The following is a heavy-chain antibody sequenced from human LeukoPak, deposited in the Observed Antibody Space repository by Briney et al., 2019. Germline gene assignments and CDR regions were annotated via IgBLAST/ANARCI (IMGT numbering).Heavy chain of an antibody. D-gene: IGHD5-12*01. CDR3: ASGVVATISPLDY. J-gene: IGHJ4*02. Sequence: PGGSLRLSCAASGFTFSSYSMNWVRQAPGKGLEWVSSISSSSSYIYYADSVKGRFTISRDNAKNSLYLQMNSLRAEDTAVYYCASGVVATISPLDYWGQGTLVTVSS. CDR2: ISSSSSYI. V-gene: IGHV3-21*01. CDR1: GFTFSSYS.